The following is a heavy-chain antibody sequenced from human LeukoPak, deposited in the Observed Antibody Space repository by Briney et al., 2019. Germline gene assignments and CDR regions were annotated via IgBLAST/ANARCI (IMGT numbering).Heavy chain of an antibody. CDR3: VRVGSHPPLGVIVTGWDV. D-gene: IGHD3-16*02. CDR2: IIPIFGTA. CDR1: GGTFSSYA. J-gene: IGHJ6*02. Sequence: ASVTVSCTASGGTFSSYAISWVRQAPGQGLEWMGGIIPIFGTANYAQKFQGRVTITADESTSTAYMELSSLRSEDTAVYYCVRVGSHPPLGVIVTGWDVWGQGTTVTVSS. V-gene: IGHV1-69*13.